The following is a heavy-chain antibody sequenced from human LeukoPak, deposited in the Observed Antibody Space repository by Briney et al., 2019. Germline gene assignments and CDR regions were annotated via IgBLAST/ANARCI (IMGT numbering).Heavy chain of an antibody. Sequence: ASVKVSCKASGYTFTRYDINWVRQATGQGLEWMGWMNPNSGNTGYAQKFQGRVTMTRNTSISTAYMELSSLRSEDTAVYYCARDPQVLSSSASGYYYYYMDVRGKGATVTVSS. CDR2: MNPNSGNT. CDR1: GYTFTRYD. J-gene: IGHJ6*03. D-gene: IGHD6-6*01. V-gene: IGHV1-8*01. CDR3: ARDPQVLSSSASGYYYYYMDV.